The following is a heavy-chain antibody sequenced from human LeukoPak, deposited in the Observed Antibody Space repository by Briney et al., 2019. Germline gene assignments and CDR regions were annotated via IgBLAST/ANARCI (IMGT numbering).Heavy chain of an antibody. J-gene: IGHJ4*02. CDR1: RYSFTSYW. CDR2: IYPGDSDT. CDR3: ARHGTGTTTAGSPDFDY. D-gene: IGHD1-7*01. V-gene: IGHV5-51*01. Sequence: GESLKISCKGSRYSFTSYWIGWVRQMPGKGLEWMGIIYPGDSDTRYSPSFQGQVTISADKSISTAYLQWSSLKASDTAMYYCARHGTGTTTAGSPDFDYWGQGTLVTVSS.